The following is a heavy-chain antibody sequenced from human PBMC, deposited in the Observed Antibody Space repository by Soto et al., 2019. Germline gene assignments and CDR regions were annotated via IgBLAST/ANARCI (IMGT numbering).Heavy chain of an antibody. CDR2: TYYRSKWYN. Sequence: SQTLSLTCAISGDSVSSNSAAWNWIRQSPSRGLEWLGRTYYRSKWYNDYAVSVKSRITINPDTSKNQFSLQLNSVTPEDTAVYYCAGEKYSSGWYGGGLNWFDPWGQGTLVTVS. J-gene: IGHJ5*02. D-gene: IGHD6-19*01. V-gene: IGHV6-1*01. CDR1: GDSVSSNSAA. CDR3: AGEKYSSGWYGGGLNWFDP.